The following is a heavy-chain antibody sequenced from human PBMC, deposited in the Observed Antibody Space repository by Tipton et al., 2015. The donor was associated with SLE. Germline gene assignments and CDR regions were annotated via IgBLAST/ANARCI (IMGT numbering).Heavy chain of an antibody. J-gene: IGHJ4*02. CDR2: ISSTGTYI. CDR3: ARIALADFFDS. Sequence: SLRLSCAASGFSFSTYSMNWVRQAPGKGLEWVSSISSTGTYIYYADSLKGRFAISRDNAKNSLYLQIHSLRVEDTAVYYCARIALADFFDSWGQGTLVTVSS. V-gene: IGHV3-21*01. D-gene: IGHD2-21*01. CDR1: GFSFSTYS.